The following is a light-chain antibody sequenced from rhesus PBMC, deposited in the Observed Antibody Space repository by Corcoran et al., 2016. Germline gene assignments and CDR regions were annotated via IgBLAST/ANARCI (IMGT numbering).Light chain of an antibody. CDR3: QQYSSSPLT. CDR1: QSISNW. CDR2: KVS. J-gene: IGKJ4*01. Sequence: DIQMTQSPSSLSASVGDTVTITCRASQSISNWLAWYQQKPGKAPNLLIYKVSSLQNGVPPRFSGSGSGTDFTLTISSLQSEGLATCFCQQYSSSPLTFGGGTKV. V-gene: IGKV1-22*01.